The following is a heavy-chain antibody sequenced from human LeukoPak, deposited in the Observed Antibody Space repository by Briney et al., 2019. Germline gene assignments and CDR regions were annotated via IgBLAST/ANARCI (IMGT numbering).Heavy chain of an antibody. Sequence: GGSLRLSCAASGFTFSSYAMHWVRQAPGKGLEWVAVISYDGSNKYYADSVKGRFTISRDNSKNTLYLQINSLRAEDTAVYYCARDGPATTVTTLAFDIWGQGTMVTVSS. CDR1: GFTFSSYA. V-gene: IGHV3-30*04. J-gene: IGHJ3*02. CDR3: ARDGPATTVTTLAFDI. CDR2: ISYDGSNK. D-gene: IGHD4-17*01.